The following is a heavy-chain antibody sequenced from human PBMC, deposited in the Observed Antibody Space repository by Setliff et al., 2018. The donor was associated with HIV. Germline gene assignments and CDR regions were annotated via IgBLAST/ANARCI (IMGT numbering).Heavy chain of an antibody. CDR3: ARLKSSWRYYYYGMDV. Sequence: SETLSLTCTVSGGSITSGNYFWTWIRQPAGKGLEWIGHIYTDGSTNYNPSFRSRVTISVDSSTNQFSLKLSSVTAADTAVYYCARLKSSWRYYYYGMDVWGQGTTVTVSS. D-gene: IGHD6-13*01. CDR2: IYTDGST. J-gene: IGHJ6*02. V-gene: IGHV4-61*09. CDR1: GGSITSGNYF.